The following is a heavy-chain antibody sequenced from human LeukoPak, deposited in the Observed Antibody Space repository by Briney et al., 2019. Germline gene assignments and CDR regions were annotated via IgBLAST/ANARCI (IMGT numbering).Heavy chain of an antibody. Sequence: SETLSLTCTVSGGSISTSDRYWGWIRQPPGKGLEWIGSIYYSGITYRNPSLKSRVTISVDTSKNQFSLRLSSVTAADTAVYYCARHQEAMVRGVLYYMDVWGKGTTVTISS. CDR2: IYYSGIT. CDR1: GGSISTSDRY. J-gene: IGHJ6*03. V-gene: IGHV4-39*01. CDR3: ARHQEAMVRGVLYYMDV. D-gene: IGHD3-10*01.